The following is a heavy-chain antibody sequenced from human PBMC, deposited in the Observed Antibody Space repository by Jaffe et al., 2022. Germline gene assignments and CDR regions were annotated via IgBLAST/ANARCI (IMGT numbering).Heavy chain of an antibody. CDR1: GFTFSSYG. J-gene: IGHJ4*02. V-gene: IGHV3-30*18. CDR3: AKAPGYCSGGSCYPGV. D-gene: IGHD2-15*01. Sequence: QVQLVESGGGVVQPGRSLRLSCAASGFTFSSYGMHWVRQAPGKGLEWVAVISYDGSNKYYADSVKGRFTISRDNSKNTLYLQMNSLRAEDTAVYYCAKAPGYCSGGSCYPGVWGQGTLVTVSS. CDR2: ISYDGSNK.